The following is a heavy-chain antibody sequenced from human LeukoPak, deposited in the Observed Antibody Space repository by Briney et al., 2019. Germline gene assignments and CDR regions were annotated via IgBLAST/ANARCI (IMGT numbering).Heavy chain of an antibody. J-gene: IGHJ6*03. CDR3: ARRHWNYPYYYYMDV. V-gene: IGHV4-34*01. CDR2: INHSGST. Sequence: GSLRLSCAASGFTFSSYSMNWVRQPPGKGLEWIGEINHSGSTNYNPSLKSRVTISVDTSKNQLSLKLSSVTAADTAVYYCARRHWNYPYYYYMDVWGKGTTVTVSS. D-gene: IGHD1-7*01. CDR1: GFTFSSYS.